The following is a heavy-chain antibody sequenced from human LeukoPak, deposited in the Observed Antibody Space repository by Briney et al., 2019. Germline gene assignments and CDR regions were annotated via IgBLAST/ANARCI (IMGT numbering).Heavy chain of an antibody. Sequence: GGSLRLSCASSGFTFSSYYMIWVRQAPGKGLEWVSYISRSSSTIYYADSVKGRFTISRDNAKNSLYLQMNSLRDEDTAVYYCARDQFYAFDIWGQGTMVTVSS. J-gene: IGHJ3*02. V-gene: IGHV3-48*02. CDR3: ARDQFYAFDI. CDR2: ISRSSSTI. CDR1: GFTFSSYY.